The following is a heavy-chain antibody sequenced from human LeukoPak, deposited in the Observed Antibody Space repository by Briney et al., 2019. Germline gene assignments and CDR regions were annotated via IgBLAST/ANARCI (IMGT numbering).Heavy chain of an antibody. CDR2: INPNGGGT. V-gene: IGHV1-2*06. J-gene: IGHJ4*02. CDR3: ASPVNLPPGYSSSWYPFDY. CDR1: GYTFTGYY. D-gene: IGHD6-13*01. Sequence: ASVKVSCKASGYTFTGYYMHWVRQAPGQGLEWMGRINPNGGGTNYAQKFQGRVTMTRDTSISTAYMELSRLRSDDTAVYYCASPVNLPPGYSSSWYPFDYWGQGTLVTVSS.